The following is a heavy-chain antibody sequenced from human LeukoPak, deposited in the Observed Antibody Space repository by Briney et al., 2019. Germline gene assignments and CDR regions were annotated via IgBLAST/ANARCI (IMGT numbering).Heavy chain of an antibody. CDR1: GGTFSSYA. Sequence: ASVKVSCKASGGTFSSYAISWVRQAPGQGLEWMGWINPNSGGTNYAQKFQGRVTMTRDTSISTAYMELSRLRSDDTAVYYCARDPTVAVAGWFDPWGQGTLVTVSS. J-gene: IGHJ5*02. D-gene: IGHD6-19*01. CDR3: ARDPTVAVAGWFDP. CDR2: INPNSGGT. V-gene: IGHV1-2*02.